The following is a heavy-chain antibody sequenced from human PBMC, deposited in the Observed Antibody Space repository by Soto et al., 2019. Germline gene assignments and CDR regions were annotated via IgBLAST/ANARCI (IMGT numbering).Heavy chain of an antibody. V-gene: IGHV3-74*01. Sequence: EVQLVESGGVLVQPGGSLRLSCVASGFTFNTYWMHWVRQAPGKGLVWVSRINSDGSSTSCADSVKGRFTISRDNAKNIVYLQMNSLSGEDTALYYCARGLKNYYGSDVWGQGTTVTVSS. CDR1: GFTFNTYW. J-gene: IGHJ6*02. CDR2: INSDGSST. CDR3: ARGLKNYYGSDV.